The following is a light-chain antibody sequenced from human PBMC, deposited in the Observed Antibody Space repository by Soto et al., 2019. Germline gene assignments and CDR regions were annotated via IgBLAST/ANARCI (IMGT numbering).Light chain of an antibody. J-gene: IGKJ1*01. CDR3: QQYGGSPQT. CDR1: QSVSKY. Sequence: EIVLTQSPGTLALSPGEGATLSCRASQSVSKYLAWYQQKPGQAPRLLIYGASSRATGIPDSFSGSGSGTNFTLIISRLEPEDFAVYYCQQYGGSPQTFGQGTKV. CDR2: GAS. V-gene: IGKV3-20*01.